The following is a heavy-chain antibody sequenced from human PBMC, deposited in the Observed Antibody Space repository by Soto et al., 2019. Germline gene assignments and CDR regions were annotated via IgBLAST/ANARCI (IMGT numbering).Heavy chain of an antibody. Sequence: ASVKVSCKASGYTFTGYYMHCVRQAPGQRLEWMGWINAGNGNTKYSQKFQGRVTITRDTSASTAYMELSSLRSEDTAVYYCARGLGLYYFEYWGQGTLVTVSS. CDR1: GYTFTGYY. J-gene: IGHJ4*02. CDR2: INAGNGNT. D-gene: IGHD1-26*01. V-gene: IGHV1-3*01. CDR3: ARGLGLYYFEY.